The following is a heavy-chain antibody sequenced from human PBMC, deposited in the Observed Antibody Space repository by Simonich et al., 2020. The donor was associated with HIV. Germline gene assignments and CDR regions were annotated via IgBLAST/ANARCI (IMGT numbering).Heavy chain of an antibody. CDR1: GYTFTDYY. CDR2: THPNRGGT. D-gene: IGHD3-10*01. CDR3: ARGPTRGLDY. V-gene: IGHV1-2*02. J-gene: IGHJ4*02. Sequence: QVQLVQSGAEVKKPGASVKVSCKASGYTFTDYYMHWVRQAPGQGLEWMGWTHPNRGGTIYTQKFQGRVTMTMDTSISTAYMELNSLRSDDTAVYYCARGPTRGLDYWGQGTLLTVSS.